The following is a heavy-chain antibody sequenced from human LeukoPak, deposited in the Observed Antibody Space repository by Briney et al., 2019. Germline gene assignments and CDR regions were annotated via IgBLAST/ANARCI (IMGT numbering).Heavy chain of an antibody. CDR2: IYYSGST. CDR1: GGSISSYY. Sequence: SETLSLTCTVSGGSISSYYWSWIRQPPGKGLEWIGYIYYSGSTNYNPSLKSRVTISVDTSKNQFSLKLSSVTAADTAVYYCAREQQLALYYYYYYYMDVWGKGTTVTISS. V-gene: IGHV4-59*12. CDR3: AREQQLALYYYYYYYMDV. J-gene: IGHJ6*03. D-gene: IGHD6-13*01.